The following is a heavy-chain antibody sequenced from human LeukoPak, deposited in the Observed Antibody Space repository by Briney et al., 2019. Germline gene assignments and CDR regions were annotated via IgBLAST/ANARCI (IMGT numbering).Heavy chain of an antibody. CDR2: ISSRSSYI. CDR1: GFTFSSYS. V-gene: IGHV3-21*01. Sequence: PGGSLRLSCAASGFTFSSYSMNWVRQAPGKGLEWVSSISSRSSYIYYTDLVKGRFTISRDNAKNSLHLQMNSLRAEDTALYYCARGSTGGYSGYDATRKYFDYWGQGTLVTVSS. J-gene: IGHJ4*02. CDR3: ARGSTGGYSGYDATRKYFDY. D-gene: IGHD5-12*01.